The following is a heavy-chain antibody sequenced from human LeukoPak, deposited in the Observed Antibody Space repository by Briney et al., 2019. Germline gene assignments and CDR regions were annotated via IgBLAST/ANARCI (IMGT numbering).Heavy chain of an antibody. Sequence: SETLSLTCTVSGGSISSSSYFWDWIRQPPGEGLEWIGNIYYTGITDYNPSLKSRVTMSVDTSNNQFSLQVNSVTATDTAVYYCARHVAYGPLEIWGQGTMVTVSS. D-gene: IGHD3-10*01. CDR2: IYYTGIT. CDR1: GGSISSSSYF. V-gene: IGHV4-39*01. J-gene: IGHJ3*02. CDR3: ARHVAYGPLEI.